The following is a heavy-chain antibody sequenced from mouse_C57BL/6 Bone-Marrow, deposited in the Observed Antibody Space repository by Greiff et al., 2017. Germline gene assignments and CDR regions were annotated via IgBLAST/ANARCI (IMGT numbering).Heavy chain of an antibody. CDR2: IDPSDGDT. D-gene: IGHD2-3*01. V-gene: IGHV1-50*01. Sequence: QVQLQQPGAELVKPGASVKLSCKASGYTFTSYWMQWVKQRPGQGLEWIGVIDPSDGDTNYNQKFKGKATLTVDPSSSTAYMQLSSLTSEDSAVYYCARDGFYWYFDVWGTGTTVTVSS. CDR3: ARDGFYWYFDV. J-gene: IGHJ1*03. CDR1: GYTFTSYW.